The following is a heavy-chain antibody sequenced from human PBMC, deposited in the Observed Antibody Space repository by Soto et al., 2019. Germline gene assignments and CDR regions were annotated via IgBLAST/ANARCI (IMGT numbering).Heavy chain of an antibody. CDR2: ISYDGSNK. V-gene: IGHV3-30*18. J-gene: IGHJ3*02. D-gene: IGHD6-19*01. CDR3: AKDFSSGWYGFAFDI. CDR1: GFTFSSYA. Sequence: PGRSLRLSCAASGFTFSSYAMHWVRQAPGKGLEWVAVISYDGSNKYYADSVKGRFTISRDNSKNTLYLQMNSLRAEDTAVYYCAKDFSSGWYGFAFDIWGQGTMVGVS.